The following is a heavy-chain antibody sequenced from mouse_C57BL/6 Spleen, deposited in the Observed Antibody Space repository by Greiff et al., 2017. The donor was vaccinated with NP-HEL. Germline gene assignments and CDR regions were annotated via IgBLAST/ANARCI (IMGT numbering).Heavy chain of an antibody. V-gene: IGHV1-22*01. CDR2: INPNNGGT. CDR3: ASSYYGYAWFAY. Sequence: VQLQQSGPELVKPGASVKMSCKASGYTFTDYNMHWVKQSHGKSLEWIGYINPNNGGTSYNQKFKGKATLTVNKSSSTAYMELRSLTSEDSAVYYCASSYYGYAWFAYWGQGTLVTVSA. D-gene: IGHD2-9*01. J-gene: IGHJ3*01. CDR1: GYTFTDYN.